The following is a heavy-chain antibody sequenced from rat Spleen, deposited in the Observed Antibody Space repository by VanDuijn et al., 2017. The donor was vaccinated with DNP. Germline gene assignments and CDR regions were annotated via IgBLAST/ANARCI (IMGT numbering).Heavy chain of an antibody. J-gene: IGHJ2*01. Sequence: EVQLQESGPGLVKPSQSLSLTCSVTAYSITTNYWGWVRQFPGNKLEYIGHISYSGRTTYNPSLKSRISITRDTSKNQFFLQLNSVSTEDTATYYCARWSDYFDYWGQGVMVTVSS. CDR3: ARWSDYFDY. CDR1: AYSITTNY. CDR2: ISYSGRT. V-gene: IGHV3-1*01.